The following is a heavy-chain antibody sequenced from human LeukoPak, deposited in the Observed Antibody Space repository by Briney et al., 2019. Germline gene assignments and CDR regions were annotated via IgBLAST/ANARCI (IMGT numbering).Heavy chain of an antibody. V-gene: IGHV4-61*02. CDR3: AREVSDYDILTGWIDY. J-gene: IGHJ4*02. Sequence: SETLSLTCNVSGVSIRSGSYYWSWIRQPAGKGLEWIGRIYTSGTTNYNPSLKSRVTISVGTSKSQFSLKLSSVTAADTAVYYCAREVSDYDILTGWIDYWGQGTLVSVSS. D-gene: IGHD3-9*01. CDR2: IYTSGTT. CDR1: GVSIRSGSYY.